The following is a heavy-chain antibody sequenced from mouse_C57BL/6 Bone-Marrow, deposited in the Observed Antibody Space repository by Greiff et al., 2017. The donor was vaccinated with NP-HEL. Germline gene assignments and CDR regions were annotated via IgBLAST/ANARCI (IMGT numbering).Heavy chain of an antibody. D-gene: IGHD2-12*01. CDR3: ARYYSGSFAY. CDR2: ISDGGSYT. CDR1: GFTFSSYA. J-gene: IGHJ3*01. V-gene: IGHV5-4*03. Sequence: EVMLVESGGGLVKPGGSLKLSCAASGFTFSSYAMSWVRQTPEKRLEWVATISDGGSYTYYPDNVKGRFTISRDNAKNNLYLQMSHLKSEDTAMYYCARYYSGSFAYWGQGTLVTVSA.